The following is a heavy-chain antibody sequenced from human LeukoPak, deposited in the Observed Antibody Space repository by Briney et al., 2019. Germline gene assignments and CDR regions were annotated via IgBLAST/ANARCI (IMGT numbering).Heavy chain of an antibody. J-gene: IGHJ5*02. Sequence: ASVKVSCKASGYTFTSYDINWVRQATGQGLEWMGWMNPNSGNTGYAQKFQGRVTMTRNTSISTAYMELSSLRSEDTAVYYCARVGLDCSGGSCYSSWFDPWGQGTLVTVSS. D-gene: IGHD2-15*01. V-gene: IGHV1-8*02. CDR2: MNPNSGNT. CDR1: GYTFTSYD. CDR3: ARVGLDCSGGSCYSSWFDP.